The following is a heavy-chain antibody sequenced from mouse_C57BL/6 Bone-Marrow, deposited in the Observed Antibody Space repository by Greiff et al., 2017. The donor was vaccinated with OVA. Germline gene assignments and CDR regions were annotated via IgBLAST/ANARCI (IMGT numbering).Heavy chain of an antibody. Sequence: VQLQQPGAELVKPGASVKLSCKASGYTFTSYWMQWVKQRPGQGLEWIGEIDPSDSYTNYNQKFKGKATLTVDTSSSTAYMQLSSPTSEDSAVYYCARWGDYWGQGTTLTVSS. J-gene: IGHJ2*01. CDR2: IDPSDSYT. V-gene: IGHV1-50*01. CDR1: GYTFTSYW. CDR3: ARWGDY.